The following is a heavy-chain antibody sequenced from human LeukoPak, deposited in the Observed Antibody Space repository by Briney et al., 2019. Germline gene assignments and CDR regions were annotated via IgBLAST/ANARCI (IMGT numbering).Heavy chain of an antibody. D-gene: IGHD6-13*01. J-gene: IGHJ6*02. CDR1: GYTFTSYG. CDR3: ARDRTVGIAAAGTSQQYYYYGMDV. V-gene: IGHV1-18*01. CDR2: ISAYNGNT. Sequence: ASVKVSCKASGYTFTSYGISWVRQAPGQGLEWMGWISAYNGNTNYAQKLQGRVTMTTDTSTSTAYMELRSLRSDDTAVYYCARDRTVGIAAAGTSQQYYYYGMDVWGQGTTVTVSS.